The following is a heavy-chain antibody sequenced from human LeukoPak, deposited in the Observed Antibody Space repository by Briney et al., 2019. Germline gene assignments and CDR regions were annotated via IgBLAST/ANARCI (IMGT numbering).Heavy chain of an antibody. CDR2: IYYSGST. D-gene: IGHD1-26*01. V-gene: IGHV4-59*01. CDR1: GGSISSYY. Sequence: PSETLSLTCTVSGGSISSYYWSWLRQPPGKGLEWLGYIYYSGSTNYNPSLKSRATISVDTSKNQFSLKLSSVTAADTAVYYCARVYRVGATIYYLDYWGQGTLVTVSS. CDR3: ARVYRVGATIYYLDY. J-gene: IGHJ4*02.